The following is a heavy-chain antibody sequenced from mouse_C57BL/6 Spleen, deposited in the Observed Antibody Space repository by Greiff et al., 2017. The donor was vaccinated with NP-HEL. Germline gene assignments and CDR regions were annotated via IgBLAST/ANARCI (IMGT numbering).Heavy chain of an antibody. CDR2: ISSCGSYT. CDR3: GRQRGGNEGAMDY. V-gene: IGHV5-6*01. CDR1: GFTFSSYG. Sequence: EVKLLESGGDLVKPGGSLKLSCAASGFTFSSYGMSWVRQTPDKRLEWVATISSCGSYTYYPDSVKGRFTISRDNAKNTLYLQMSSLKSEDTAMYYCGRQRGGNEGAMDYWGQGTSVTVSS. J-gene: IGHJ4*01.